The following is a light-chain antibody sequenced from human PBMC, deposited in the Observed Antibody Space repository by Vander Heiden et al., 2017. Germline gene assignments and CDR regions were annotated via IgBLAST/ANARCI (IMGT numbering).Light chain of an antibody. V-gene: IGKV1-39*01. CDR3: LQSSSTPFS. CDR1: QSISSH. Sequence: DLQMTQSPSSLSASVGDRVTITCRASQSISSHLNWYQQKPGKAPKLLIYAASSLQSGVPSRLSGSGSGTDFTLTISSLQPEDFATYYCLQSSSTPFSFGSGIKVDLQ. J-gene: IGKJ3*01. CDR2: AAS.